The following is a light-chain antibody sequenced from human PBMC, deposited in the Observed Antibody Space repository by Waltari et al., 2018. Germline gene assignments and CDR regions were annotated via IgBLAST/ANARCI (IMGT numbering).Light chain of an antibody. Sequence: QSALTQPASVSGSPGQSITISCSGTDSDVGAYAFFSWYQQHPGKAPHLIIHEERNRPSGISNLFSASKSGNTASLTISGRQAEDEADYYCSSYTTSSAPGVFGTGTRVTVL. J-gene: IGLJ1*01. CDR3: SSYTTSSAPGV. CDR2: EER. V-gene: IGLV2-14*01. CDR1: DSDVGAYAF.